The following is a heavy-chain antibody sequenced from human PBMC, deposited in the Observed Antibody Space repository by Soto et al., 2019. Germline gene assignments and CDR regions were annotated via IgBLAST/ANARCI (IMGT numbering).Heavy chain of an antibody. CDR2: ISYDGSNK. CDR3: VKDNVGIYCSGGSCYFDR. V-gene: IGHV3-30*18. Sequence: VWSLRLSCAASGFTFSSYGMHWVRQAPGKGLEWVAVISYDGSNKYYADSVKGRFTISRDNSKNTLYLQMNSLRAEDTAVYYCVKDNVGIYCSGGSCYFDRWGRGSLVTVS. D-gene: IGHD2-15*01. CDR1: GFTFSSYG. J-gene: IGHJ4*02.